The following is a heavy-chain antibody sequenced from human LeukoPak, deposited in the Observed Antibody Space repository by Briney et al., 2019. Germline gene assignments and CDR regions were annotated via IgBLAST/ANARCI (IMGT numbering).Heavy chain of an antibody. CDR2: ISGSGDRT. Sequence: PGGSLRLSCAASGFTFSSYAMSRVRQAPGKGLEWVSGISGSGDRTYYAESVKGRFTISRDNSKNTLDVQMNSLRAEDTAVYYCAKEVGATMLGRLHYWGQGALVTVSS. V-gene: IGHV3-23*01. CDR1: GFTFSSYA. CDR3: AKEVGATMLGRLHY. J-gene: IGHJ4*02. D-gene: IGHD1-26*01.